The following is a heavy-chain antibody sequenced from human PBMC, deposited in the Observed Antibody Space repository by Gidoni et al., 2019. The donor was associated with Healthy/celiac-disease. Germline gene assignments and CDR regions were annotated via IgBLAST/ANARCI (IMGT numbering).Heavy chain of an antibody. CDR2: ISGSGGST. CDR1: GFTFSSYA. CDR3: AKRLRFLEWLLGHYYYYYMDV. J-gene: IGHJ6*03. D-gene: IGHD3-3*01. V-gene: IGHV3-23*01. Sequence: EVQLLESGGGLVQPGGSLRLSCAASGFTFSSYAMSWVRQAPGKGLEWVSAISGSGGSTYYPDSVKGRFTISRDNSKNTLYLQMNSLRAEDTAVYYCAKRLRFLEWLLGHYYYYYMDVWGKGTTVTVSS.